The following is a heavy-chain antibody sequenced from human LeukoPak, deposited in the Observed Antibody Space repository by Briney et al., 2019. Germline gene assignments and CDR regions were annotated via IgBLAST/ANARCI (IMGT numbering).Heavy chain of an antibody. D-gene: IGHD5-24*01. CDR1: GGTFSSYA. Sequence: SVKVSCKASGGTFSSYAISWVRQAAGQGLEWMGGIIPIFGTANYAQKFQGRVTITTDESTSTAYMELSSLRSEDTAVYYCASGDGLSSWFDPWGQGTLVTVSS. J-gene: IGHJ5*02. CDR2: IIPIFGTA. V-gene: IGHV1-69*05. CDR3: ASGDGLSSWFDP.